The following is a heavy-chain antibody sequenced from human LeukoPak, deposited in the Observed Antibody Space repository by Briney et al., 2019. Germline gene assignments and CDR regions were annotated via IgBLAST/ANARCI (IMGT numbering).Heavy chain of an antibody. CDR1: EFTFSSYA. V-gene: IGHV3-23*01. D-gene: IGHD3-9*01. CDR3: AKDLLYYDILTGSY. Sequence: PGGSLELSCAASEFTFSSYAMSWVRQAPGKGREGASVISGSGGSTYHADSVKGRFTISRDNSKNTLYLQMNSLRAEDTAVYYCAKDLLYYDILTGSYWGQGTLVTVSS. CDR2: ISGSGGST. J-gene: IGHJ4*02.